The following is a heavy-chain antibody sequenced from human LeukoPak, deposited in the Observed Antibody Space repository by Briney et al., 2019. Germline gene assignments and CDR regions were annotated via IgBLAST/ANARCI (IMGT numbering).Heavy chain of an antibody. D-gene: IGHD2-15*01. V-gene: IGHV3-23*01. CDR1: GFTFSSYG. CDR2: ISGSGGTT. CDR3: AKNVERGAYCSGGSCYPYYYYYMDV. Sequence: GGTLRLSCAASGFTFSSYGMSWVRQAPGKGLEWVSAISGSGGTTYYADSVKGRFTISRDNSKNTLYLQMNSLRAEDTAVYYCAKNVERGAYCSGGSCYPYYYYYMDVWGKGTTVTISS. J-gene: IGHJ6*03.